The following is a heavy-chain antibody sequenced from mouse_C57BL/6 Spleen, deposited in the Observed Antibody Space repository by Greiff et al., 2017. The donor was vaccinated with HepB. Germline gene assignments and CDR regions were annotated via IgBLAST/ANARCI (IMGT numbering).Heavy chain of an antibody. CDR2: IHPNSGST. CDR3: ARIPSITTVVATDY. V-gene: IGHV1-64*01. Sequence: QVQLQQPGAELVKPGASVKLSCKASGYTFTSYWMHWVKQRPGQGLEWIGMIHPNSGSTNYNEKFKSKATLTVDKSSSTAYMQLSSLTSEDSAVYYCARIPSITTVVATDYWGQGTTRTVSS. D-gene: IGHD1-1*01. CDR1: GYTFTSYW. J-gene: IGHJ2*01.